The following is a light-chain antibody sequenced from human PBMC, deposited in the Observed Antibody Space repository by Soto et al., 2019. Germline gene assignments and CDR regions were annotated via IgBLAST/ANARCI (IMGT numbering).Light chain of an antibody. Sequence: SYELTQPPSVSVSPGQTASITCSGDKLGDKYACWYQQKPGQSPVLVIYQDRKRPSGIPERFSGSNSGNTATLTIRGTQAMDEADYYCQAWDSSAVVFGGGTKLTVL. V-gene: IGLV3-1*01. CDR2: QDR. CDR3: QAWDSSAVV. CDR1: KLGDKY. J-gene: IGLJ2*01.